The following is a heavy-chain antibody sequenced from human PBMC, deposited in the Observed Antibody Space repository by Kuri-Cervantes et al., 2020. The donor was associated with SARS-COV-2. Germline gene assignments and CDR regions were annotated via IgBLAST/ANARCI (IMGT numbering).Heavy chain of an antibody. V-gene: IGHV3-30-3*01. Sequence: GGSLRLSCAASGFTVSSNYMSWVRQAPGKGLEWVAVISYDGSNKYYADSVKGRFTISRDNSKSTLFLQMNSLRAEDTAVYYCARVQSGSYLGYFDYWGQGTLVTVSS. D-gene: IGHD1-26*01. CDR3: ARVQSGSYLGYFDY. J-gene: IGHJ4*02. CDR1: GFTVSSNY. CDR2: ISYDGSNK.